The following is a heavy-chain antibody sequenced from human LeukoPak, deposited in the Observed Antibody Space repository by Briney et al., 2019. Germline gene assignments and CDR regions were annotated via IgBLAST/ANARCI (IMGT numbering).Heavy chain of an antibody. Sequence: SESLSLTCAVYGGSLSGYYWSWIRQPPGKGLEWMGEINHSGSTNYNPSLKSRVTISVDTSKNQFSLKLSSVTAADTAVYYCARRGIRGYSPKAYYFDYWGQGTLVTVSS. J-gene: IGHJ4*02. D-gene: IGHD5-18*01. CDR3: ARRGIRGYSPKAYYFDY. CDR1: GGSLSGYY. CDR2: INHSGST. V-gene: IGHV4-34*01.